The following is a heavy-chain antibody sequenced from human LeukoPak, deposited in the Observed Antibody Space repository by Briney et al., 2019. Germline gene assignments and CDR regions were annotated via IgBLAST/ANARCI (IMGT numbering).Heavy chain of an antibody. Sequence: PGRSLRLSCAASGFSFSSYSMNWVRPAPGKGREWVSSIISSGSSIYHAATMKGRFTFSRDNAKNPLYLRMSHLRAEDTAVYYCARDLGGVVRGVHSGYWGQGTLVTVSS. J-gene: IGHJ4*02. CDR1: GFSFSSYS. D-gene: IGHD3-10*02. CDR2: IISSGSSI. CDR3: ARDLGGVVRGVHSGY. V-gene: IGHV3-21*01.